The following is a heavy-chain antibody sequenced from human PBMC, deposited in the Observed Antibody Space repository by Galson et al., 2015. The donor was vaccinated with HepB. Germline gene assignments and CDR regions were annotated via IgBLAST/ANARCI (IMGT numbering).Heavy chain of an antibody. D-gene: IGHD2-2*01. CDR1: GFSLSTSGMR. CDR2: IDWDDDK. V-gene: IGHV2-70*04. J-gene: IGHJ6*02. Sequence: PALVKPTQTLTLTCTFSGFSLSTSGMRVSWIRQPPGKALEWLARIDWDDDKFYSTSLKTRLTISKDTSKNQVVLTMTNMDPVDTATYYCARTSSTSPYYYYYGMDVWGQGTTVTVSS. CDR3: ARTSSTSPYYYYYGMDV.